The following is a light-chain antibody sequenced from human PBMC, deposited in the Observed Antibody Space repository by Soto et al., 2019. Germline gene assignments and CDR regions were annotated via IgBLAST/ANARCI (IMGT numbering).Light chain of an antibody. V-gene: IGKV1-6*01. CDR1: QGIRHY. Sequence: AIQMTQSPSSLSASVGDRVTITCRASQGIRHYLGWYQQKPGKAPKLLIYAASSLQSGVPSRFSGSGSGTDFTLTISSLQPEDFATYYCLQDYNYPLTFGGGTTVEIK. CDR2: AAS. J-gene: IGKJ4*01. CDR3: LQDYNYPLT.